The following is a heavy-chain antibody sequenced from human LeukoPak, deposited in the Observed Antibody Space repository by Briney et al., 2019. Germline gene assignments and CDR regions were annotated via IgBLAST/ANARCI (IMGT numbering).Heavy chain of an antibody. CDR2: ISGSGGST. D-gene: IGHD1-26*01. CDR1: GFTFSSYA. J-gene: IGHJ4*02. CDR3: AQAGGSYPLYFDY. V-gene: IGHV3-23*01. Sequence: GGSLRLSCAASGFTFSSYAMSWVRQAPGKGLEWVSAISGSGGSTYYADSVKGRFTISRDNSKNTLYLQMNSLSAEDTAVYYCAQAGGSYPLYFDYWGQGTLVTVSS.